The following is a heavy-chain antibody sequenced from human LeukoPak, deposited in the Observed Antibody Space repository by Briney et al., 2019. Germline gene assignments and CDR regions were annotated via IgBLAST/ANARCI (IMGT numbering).Heavy chain of an antibody. CDR2: TYYRSKWYN. V-gene: IGHV6-1*01. Sequence: SQTLSLTCAISGDSVSSNSAAWNWIRQSPSRGLEWLGRTYYRSKWYNDYAVSVKSRITINPDTSKNQFSLQLNSVTPEDTAVYYCARDRAYDYVWGSYRPLDYWGQGTLVTVSS. CDR1: GDSVSSNSAA. D-gene: IGHD3-16*02. CDR3: ARDRAYDYVWGSYRPLDY. J-gene: IGHJ4*02.